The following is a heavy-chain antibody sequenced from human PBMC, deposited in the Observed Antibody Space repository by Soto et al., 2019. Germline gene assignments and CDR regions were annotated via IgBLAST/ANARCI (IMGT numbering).Heavy chain of an antibody. J-gene: IGHJ3*02. Sequence: QVQLVQSGAEVKKPGSSVKVSCKASGGTFSSYTISWVRQAPGQGLEWMGRIIPILGIANYAQKFQGRVTITADKAPSTAYMELSSLRSEDTAVYYCARWSSGYYAFDIWGEGTMVTVSS. CDR1: GGTFSSYT. D-gene: IGHD3-22*01. CDR2: IIPILGIA. CDR3: ARWSSGYYAFDI. V-gene: IGHV1-69*02.